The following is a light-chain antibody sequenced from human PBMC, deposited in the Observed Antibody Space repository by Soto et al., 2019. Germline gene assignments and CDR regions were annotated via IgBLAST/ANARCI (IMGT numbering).Light chain of an antibody. Sequence: ENVLTQSPGTLSLSPGERATLSCRASERLSSVYLAWYQQRPGQPPRLLIYGASNRATGIPDRFSRSGSGTDFTLIINRLEPEDVAIYYCQQYGGSPRITFGQGTRLEIK. CDR2: GAS. CDR1: ERLSSVY. CDR3: QQYGGSPRIT. J-gene: IGKJ5*01. V-gene: IGKV3-20*01.